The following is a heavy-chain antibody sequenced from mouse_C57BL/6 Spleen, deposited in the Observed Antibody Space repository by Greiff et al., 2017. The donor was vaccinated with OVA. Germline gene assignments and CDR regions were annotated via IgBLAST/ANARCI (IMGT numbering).Heavy chain of an antibody. CDR3: TGPPY. Sequence: EVQGVESGGGLVQPGGSMKLSCVASGFTFSNYWMNWVRQSPEKGLEWVAQIRLKSDNYATHYAESVKGRFTISRDDSKSSVYLQMNNLRAEDTGIYYCTGPPYWGQGTLVTVSA. CDR2: IRLKSDNYAT. J-gene: IGHJ3*01. CDR1: GFTFSNYW. V-gene: IGHV6-3*01.